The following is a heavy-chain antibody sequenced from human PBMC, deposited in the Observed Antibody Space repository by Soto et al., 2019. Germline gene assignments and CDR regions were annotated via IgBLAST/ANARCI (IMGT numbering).Heavy chain of an antibody. Sequence: GGSLRLSCAASGFTFSSYSMNWVRQAPGKGLEWVSSISSSSSYIYYADSVKGRFTISRDNAKNSLYLQMNSLRAEDTAVYYCARDGITMVRGVIYWGQGTLVTVSS. CDR2: ISSSSSYI. CDR1: GFTFSSYS. V-gene: IGHV3-21*01. J-gene: IGHJ4*02. D-gene: IGHD3-10*01. CDR3: ARDGITMVRGVIY.